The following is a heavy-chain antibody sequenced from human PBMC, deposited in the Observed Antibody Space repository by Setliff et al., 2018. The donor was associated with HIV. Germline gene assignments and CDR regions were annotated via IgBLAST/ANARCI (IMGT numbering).Heavy chain of an antibody. Sequence: GGSLRLSCAASGFTVSSNYMSWVRQAPGKGLEWVSVIYSGGSTYYADSVKGRFTISRDNSKNTLYLQMNSLRAEDTAVYYCAKERNPYYYDSSGYSWFDPWGQGTLVTVSS. D-gene: IGHD3-22*01. J-gene: IGHJ5*02. CDR3: AKERNPYYYDSSGYSWFDP. V-gene: IGHV3-53*01. CDR1: GFTVSSNY. CDR2: IYSGGST.